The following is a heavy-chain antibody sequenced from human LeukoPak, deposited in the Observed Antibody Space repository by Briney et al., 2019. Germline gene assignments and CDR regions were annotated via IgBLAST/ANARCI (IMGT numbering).Heavy chain of an antibody. CDR1: GYTFTSYY. V-gene: IGHV1-46*01. CDR2: INPSGGST. Sequence: ASVKVSCKASGYTFTSYYMHWVRQPPGQGLEWMGIINPSGGSTSYAQKFQGRVTMTRDTSTSTVYMELSSLRSEDTAVYYCARGSRRIAAAGTNWFDPWGQGTLVTVSS. D-gene: IGHD6-13*01. J-gene: IGHJ5*02. CDR3: ARGSRRIAAAGTNWFDP.